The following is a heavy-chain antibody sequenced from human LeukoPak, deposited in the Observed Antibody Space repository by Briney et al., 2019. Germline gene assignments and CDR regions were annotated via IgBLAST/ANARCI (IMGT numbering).Heavy chain of an antibody. V-gene: IGHV3-73*01. J-gene: IGHJ4*02. D-gene: IGHD6-6*01. CDR2: IRSKANSYAT. Sequence: AGGSLKLSCAASGFTFSGSAMHWVRQASGKGLEWVGRIRSKANSYATAYAASVKGRFTISRDDSKNTAYLQMNSLKTEDTAVHYCTSLAYSSSSGLDYWGQGTLVTVSS. CDR1: GFTFSGSA. CDR3: TSLAYSSSSGLDY.